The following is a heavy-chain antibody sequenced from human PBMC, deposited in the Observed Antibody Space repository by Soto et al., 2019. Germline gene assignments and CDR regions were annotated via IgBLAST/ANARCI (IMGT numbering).Heavy chain of an antibody. D-gene: IGHD2-2*01. CDR1: GYTFASYG. CDR3: AREGTCSSTSCPTYFSFGMDV. Sequence: ASVKVSCKASGYTFASYGISWVRQAPGQGLEWMGWISAYNGNTNYAQKLQGRVTMTTDTFTRTAYMEVRSLRSDDTAVYYCAREGTCSSTSCPTYFSFGMDVWGQ. J-gene: IGHJ6*02. CDR2: ISAYNGNT. V-gene: IGHV1-18*01.